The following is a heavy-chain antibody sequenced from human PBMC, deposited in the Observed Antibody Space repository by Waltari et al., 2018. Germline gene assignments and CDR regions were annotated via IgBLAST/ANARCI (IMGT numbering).Heavy chain of an antibody. CDR2: IYPGDSDT. CDR1: GYSFTSYW. CDR3: ARGWQQLVQGLLFDY. J-gene: IGHJ4*02. Sequence: EVQLVESGAEVKKPGEFLKISCKGSGYSFTSYWIGWVRQMPGKGLEWMGIIYPGDSDTRYSPSFQGQVTISADKSISTAYLQWSSLKASDTAMYYCARGWQQLVQGLLFDYWGQGTLVTVSS. V-gene: IGHV5-51*01. D-gene: IGHD6-13*01.